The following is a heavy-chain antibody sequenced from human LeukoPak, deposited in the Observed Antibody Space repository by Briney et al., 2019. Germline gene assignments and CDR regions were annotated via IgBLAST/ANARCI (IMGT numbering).Heavy chain of an antibody. Sequence: GGSLRLSCAASGFTFSSYAMSWVSQAPGKGLEWVSAISVSGGSTSYAASVAGRPSISTGNSTNTMCMRTTRRRAGDTSITFCVKDRHDISPSPGGSGGEGTLVTVSS. CDR3: VKDRHDISPSPGGS. V-gene: IGHV3-23*01. CDR1: GFTFSSYA. J-gene: IGHJ4*02. CDR2: ISVSGGST. D-gene: IGHD2-8*02.